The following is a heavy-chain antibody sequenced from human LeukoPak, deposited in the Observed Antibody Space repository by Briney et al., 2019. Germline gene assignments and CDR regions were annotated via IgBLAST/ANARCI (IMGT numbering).Heavy chain of an antibody. CDR2: ISSSGSII. Sequence: GGSLRLSCAASGFALSDFEMNWVCQAPGKGLEWLSYISSSGSIIYYADSVKGRFTVSRDKDKNSLFLQINSLRVEDTALYYCARGFDSWGQGTLVTVSS. CDR1: GFALSDFE. J-gene: IGHJ4*02. V-gene: IGHV3-48*03. CDR3: ARGFDS.